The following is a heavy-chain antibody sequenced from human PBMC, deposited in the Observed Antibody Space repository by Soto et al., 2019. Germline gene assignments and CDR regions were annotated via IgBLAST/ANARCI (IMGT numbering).Heavy chain of an antibody. J-gene: IGHJ3*02. V-gene: IGHV4-34*01. CDR2: INHSGST. D-gene: IGHD2-2*01. CDR1: GGSFSGYY. CDR3: ARGRRGVVVPAAGRAFDI. Sequence: PSETLSLTCAVYGGSFSGYYWSWIRQPPGKGLEWIGEINHSGSTNYNPSLKSRVTISVDTSKNQFSLKLSSVTAADTAVYYCARGRRGVVVPAAGRAFDIWGQGTMVT.